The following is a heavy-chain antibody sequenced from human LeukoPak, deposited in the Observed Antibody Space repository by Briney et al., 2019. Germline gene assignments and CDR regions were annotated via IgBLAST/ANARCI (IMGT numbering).Heavy chain of an antibody. CDR3: ARGTNWNYFDH. CDR2: IWYDGSNK. CDR1: GFTFSSYG. V-gene: IGHV3-33*01. Sequence: GGSLRLSCGASGFTFSSYGMHWFRQAPGKGLEWVAVIWYDGSNKYYAASVKGRFTISRDNSANTLYLQMNSLRGEDTAVYYCARGTNWNYFDHWGQGTPVTVSS. D-gene: IGHD1-20*01. J-gene: IGHJ4*02.